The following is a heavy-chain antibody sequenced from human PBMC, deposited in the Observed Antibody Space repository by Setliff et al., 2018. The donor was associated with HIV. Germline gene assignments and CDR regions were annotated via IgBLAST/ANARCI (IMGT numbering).Heavy chain of an antibody. D-gene: IGHD6-19*01. CDR3: ASGREAVAGALHFDY. V-gene: IGHV4-4*08. CDR1: GGSISGYY. J-gene: IGHJ4*02. Sequence: PSETLSLTCTVSGGSISGYYWSWIRRSPGKGLEWIGYIYTSGSTKYNPSLKSRVTISLDSSKNQFSLKLSSVTAADTAVNYCASGREAVAGALHFDYWGQGTLVTVSS. CDR2: IYTSGST.